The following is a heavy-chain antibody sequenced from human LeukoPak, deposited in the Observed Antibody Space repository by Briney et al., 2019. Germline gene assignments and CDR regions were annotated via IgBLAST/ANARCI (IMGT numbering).Heavy chain of an antibody. V-gene: IGHV1-18*01. CDR3: ARGQGYYGSGSYLD. D-gene: IGHD3-10*01. J-gene: IGHJ4*02. Sequence: ASVKVSCKASGYTFTSYGISWVRQAPGQGLEWIGWISAYNGNTNYAQKLQGRVTMTTDTSTSTAYMELRSLRSDDTAVYYCARGQGYYGSGSYLDWGQGTLVTVSS. CDR2: ISAYNGNT. CDR1: GYTFTSYG.